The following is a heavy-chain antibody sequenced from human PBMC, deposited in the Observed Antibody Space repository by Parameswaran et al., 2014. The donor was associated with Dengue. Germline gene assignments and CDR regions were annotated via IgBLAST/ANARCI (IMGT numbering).Heavy chain of an antibody. CDR3: ARGGRTGIAVAFFDY. V-gene: IGHV4-34*01. D-gene: IGHD6-19*01. Sequence: SETLSLTCAVYGGSFSGYYWSWIRQPPGKGLEWIGEINHSGSTNYNPSLKSRVTISVDTSKNQFSLKLSSVTAADTAVYYCARGGRTGIAVAFFDYWGQGTLVTVSS. J-gene: IGHJ4*02. CDR2: INHSGST. CDR1: GGSFSGYY.